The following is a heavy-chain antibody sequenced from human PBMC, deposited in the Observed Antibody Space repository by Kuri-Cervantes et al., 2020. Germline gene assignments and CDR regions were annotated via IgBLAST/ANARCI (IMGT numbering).Heavy chain of an antibody. CDR1: GITFSSYW. V-gene: IGHV3-21*01. CDR3: ARDLPILSYVSGRRGMDV. Sequence: GESLKISCEASGITFSSYWMTWVRQAPGKGLEWGSSISSSSSYIYYADSVKGRFTISRDNAKNSLYLQMNSLRAEDTAVYYCARDLPILSYVSGRRGMDVWGQGTTVTVSS. D-gene: IGHD3-10*01. CDR2: ISSSSSYI. J-gene: IGHJ6*02.